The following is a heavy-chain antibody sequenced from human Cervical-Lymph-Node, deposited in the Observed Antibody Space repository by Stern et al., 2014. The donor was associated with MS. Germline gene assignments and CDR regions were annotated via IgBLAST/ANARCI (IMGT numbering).Heavy chain of an antibody. J-gene: IGHJ4*02. V-gene: IGHV5-51*01. Sequence: EDQLVESGAEVKKPGESLKISCKGSGYSFTANWIAWVRQMPGQGLEWMGIIYPGDSDTRYSQSFQGQVTISADKSISTAYLQWSSLKASDTAMYYCARDYGDYAFDYWGQGTLVTVSS. CDR1: GYSFTANW. CDR2: IYPGDSDT. CDR3: ARDYGDYAFDY. D-gene: IGHD4-17*01.